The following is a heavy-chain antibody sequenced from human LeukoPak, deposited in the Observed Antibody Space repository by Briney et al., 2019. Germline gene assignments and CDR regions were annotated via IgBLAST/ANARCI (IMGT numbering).Heavy chain of an antibody. J-gene: IGHJ4*02. CDR3: AKEGRSLQTY. V-gene: IGHV3-7*03. D-gene: IGHD5-24*01. CDR1: GFMFSSNR. CDR2: IKEDGTET. Sequence: GGSLRLSCAASGFMFSSNRMSWVRQAPGKGLEWVANIKEDGTETYYVDSVKGRFTISRDNAENSLYLQMNSLRVEDTAVYYCAKEGRSLQTYWGQGTLVTVSS.